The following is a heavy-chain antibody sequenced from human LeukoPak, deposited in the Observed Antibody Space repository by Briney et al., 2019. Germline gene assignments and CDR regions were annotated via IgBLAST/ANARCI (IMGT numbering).Heavy chain of an antibody. CDR1: GGSISSGSYY. Sequence: PSQTLSLTCTVSGGSISSGSYYWSWIRQPAGKGLEWIVRIYTSGSTNYNPSLKSRITISVDTSKHQFSLKLSSVTAADTAVYYCARDRNYYDSSGYYTDAFDIWGQGTMVTVSS. J-gene: IGHJ3*02. V-gene: IGHV4-61*02. CDR2: IYTSGST. D-gene: IGHD3-22*01. CDR3: ARDRNYYDSSGYYTDAFDI.